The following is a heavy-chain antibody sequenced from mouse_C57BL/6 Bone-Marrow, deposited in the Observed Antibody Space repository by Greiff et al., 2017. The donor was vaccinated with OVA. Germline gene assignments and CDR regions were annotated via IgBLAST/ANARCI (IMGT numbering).Heavy chain of an antibody. D-gene: IGHD1-1*01. Sequence: VQLQQPGAELVKPGASVKLSCKASGYTFTSYWMHWVKQRPGQGLEWIGMIHPNSGSTNYNEKFKSKATLTVDKSSSTAYMQLSSLTSEDSAVYYCARDYYGSSYVGYFDYWGQGTTLTVSS. J-gene: IGHJ2*01. CDR3: ARDYYGSSYVGYFDY. V-gene: IGHV1-64*01. CDR1: GYTFTSYW. CDR2: IHPNSGST.